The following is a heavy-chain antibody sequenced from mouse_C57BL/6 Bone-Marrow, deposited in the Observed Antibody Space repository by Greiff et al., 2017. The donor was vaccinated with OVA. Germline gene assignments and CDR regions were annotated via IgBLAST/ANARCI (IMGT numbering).Heavy chain of an antibody. CDR2: IWCNDNK. CDR3: AQIADGYYDFDY. J-gene: IGHJ2*01. Sequence: QVTLKVSGPGILQPSQTLSLTCSFSGFSLSTSNMGIGWIRPPSGQGLDWLAHIWCNDNKYYNPSLKSRLTISKDTSNNQVFLKSTSVDTADTATYYCAQIADGYYDFDYWGQGTTLTVSS. CDR1: GFSLSTSNMG. D-gene: IGHD2-3*01. V-gene: IGHV8-5*01.